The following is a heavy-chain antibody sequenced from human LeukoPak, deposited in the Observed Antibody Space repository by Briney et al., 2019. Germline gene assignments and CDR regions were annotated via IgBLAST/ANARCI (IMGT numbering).Heavy chain of an antibody. CDR3: AKDYYGSGSYDTFDY. V-gene: IGHV3-23*01. D-gene: IGHD3-10*01. Sequence: PGGSLRLSCAASGFTFSSYAMSWVRQAPGKGLEWVSAISGSGGSTYYADSVKGRFTISRNNSKNTLYLQMNSLRAEDTAVYYCAKDYYGSGSYDTFDYWGQGTLVTVSP. CDR1: GFTFSSYA. CDR2: ISGSGGST. J-gene: IGHJ4*02.